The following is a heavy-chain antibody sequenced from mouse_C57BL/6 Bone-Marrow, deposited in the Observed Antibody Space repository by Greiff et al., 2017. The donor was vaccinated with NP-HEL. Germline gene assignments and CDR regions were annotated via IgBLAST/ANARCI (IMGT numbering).Heavy chain of an antibody. J-gene: IGHJ2*01. V-gene: IGHV1-4*01. Sequence: VKLMESGAELARPGASVKMSCKASGYTFTSYTMHWVNQRPGQGLEWIGYINPSSGYTKYNQKFKDKATLTADKSSSTAYMQLSSLTSEDSAVYYCARPPIYDGYYNYFDYWGQGTTLTVS. CDR2: INPSSGYT. CDR1: GYTFTSYT. CDR3: ARPPIYDGYYNYFDY. D-gene: IGHD2-3*01.